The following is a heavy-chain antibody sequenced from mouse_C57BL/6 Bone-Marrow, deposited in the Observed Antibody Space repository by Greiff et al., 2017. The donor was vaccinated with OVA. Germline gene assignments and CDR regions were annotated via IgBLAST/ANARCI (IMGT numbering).Heavy chain of an antibody. D-gene: IGHD4-1*01. CDR1: GYAFRSSW. CDR3: AKARGNGDGFAY. J-gene: IGHJ3*01. V-gene: IGHV1-82*01. Sequence: VQLQQSGPELVKPGASVKISCKASGYAFRSSWMNWVKQRPGKGLEWIGRIYPGDGDTNYNGKFKGKATLTADKSSSTAYMQLSSLTSEDSAVYFCAKARGNGDGFAYWGQGTLVTVSA. CDR2: IYPGDGDT.